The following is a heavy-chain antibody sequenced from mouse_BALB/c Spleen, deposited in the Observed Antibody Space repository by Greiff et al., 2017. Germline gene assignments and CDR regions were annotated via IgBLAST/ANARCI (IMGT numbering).Heavy chain of an antibody. J-gene: IGHJ1*01. D-gene: IGHD2-3*01. Sequence: VQLKQSGPELVKPGASVKIPCKASGYTFTDYNMDWVKQSHGKSLEWIGDINPNNGGTIYNQKFKGKATLTVDKSSSTAYMELRSLTSEDTAVYYCARYGYYERYWYFDVWGAGTTVTVSS. CDR3: ARYGYYERYWYFDV. CDR2: INPNNGGT. V-gene: IGHV1-18*01. CDR1: GYTFTDYN.